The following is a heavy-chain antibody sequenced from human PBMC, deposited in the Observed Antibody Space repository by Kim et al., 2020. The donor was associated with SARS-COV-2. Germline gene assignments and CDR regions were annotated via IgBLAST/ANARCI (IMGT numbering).Heavy chain of an antibody. D-gene: IGHD3-10*01. J-gene: IGHJ4*02. CDR2: ISRDGSVT. V-gene: IGHV3-74*01. Sequence: GGSLRLFCEAAGFTFSGYWIHWVRQAPGKGLVWVACISRDGSVTTYADSVKGRFTISRDNTRNTLYLQMNSLRAEDTAVYYCARDMDPTVFDHWGQGTLV. CDR1: GFTFSGYW. CDR3: ARDMDPTVFDH.